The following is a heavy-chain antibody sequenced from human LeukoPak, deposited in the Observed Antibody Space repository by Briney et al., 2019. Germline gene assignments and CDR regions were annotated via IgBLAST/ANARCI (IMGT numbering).Heavy chain of an antibody. Sequence: GGSLRLSCAASGFTFTTYSMNWVRQAPGKGLEWVSSISSSSTYIYYADSVKGRFTISRDNAKNSLFLQMNSLRAEDTAVYYCARDSYYYDNTGYYGEGLDVWGQGTTVTVSS. CDR2: ISSSSTYI. V-gene: IGHV3-21*01. D-gene: IGHD3-22*01. CDR1: GFTFTTYS. J-gene: IGHJ6*02. CDR3: ARDSYYYDNTGYYGEGLDV.